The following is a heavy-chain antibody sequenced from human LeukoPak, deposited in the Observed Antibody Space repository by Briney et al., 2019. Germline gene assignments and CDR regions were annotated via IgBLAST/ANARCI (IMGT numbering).Heavy chain of an antibody. CDR3: AVYCSGGSCYSGGDY. V-gene: IGHV5-51*07. J-gene: IGHJ4*02. CDR2: IYPGDSDT. Sequence: GESLKISCKGSGYSFTSYWIGWVHQMPGKGLEWMGIIYPGDSDTRYSPSFQGQVTISADKSISTAYLQWSSLRASDTAMYYCAVYCSGGSCYSGGDYWGQGTLVTVSP. CDR1: GYSFTSYW. D-gene: IGHD2-15*01.